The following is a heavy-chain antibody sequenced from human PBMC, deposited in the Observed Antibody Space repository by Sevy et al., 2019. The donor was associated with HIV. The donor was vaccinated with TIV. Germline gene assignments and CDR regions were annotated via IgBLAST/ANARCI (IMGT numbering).Heavy chain of an antibody. V-gene: IGHV3-30*03. CDR3: ARDRPRDVLLWFGEEGFNY. CDR1: GFTFSSYG. CDR2: ISYDGSNK. D-gene: IGHD3-10*01. J-gene: IGHJ4*02. Sequence: GGSLRLSCAASGFTFSSYGMHWVRQAPGKGLEWVAVISYDGSNKYYADSVKGRFTISRDNSKNTLYLQMNSLRAEDTAVYYCARDRPRDVLLWFGEEGFNYWGQGTLVTVSS.